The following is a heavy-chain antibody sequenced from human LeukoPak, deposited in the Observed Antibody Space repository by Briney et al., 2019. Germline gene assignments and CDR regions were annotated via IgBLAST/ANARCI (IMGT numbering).Heavy chain of an antibody. CDR1: GFTFSSYS. V-gene: IGHV3-30*03. CDR2: ISYDGSNK. D-gene: IGHD2-15*01. CDR3: ARGPGLVVVVGSDF. J-gene: IGHJ4*02. Sequence: GGSLRLSCAASGFTFSSYSMNWVRQAPGKGLEWVAVISYDGSNKYYTDSVKGRFTIPRDNSKNTLYLQMNSLRAEDTAVYYCARGPGLVVVVGSDFWGQGTLVTVSS.